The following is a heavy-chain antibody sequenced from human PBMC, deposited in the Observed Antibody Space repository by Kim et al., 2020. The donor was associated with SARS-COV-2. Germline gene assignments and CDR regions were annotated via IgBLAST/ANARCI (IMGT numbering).Heavy chain of an antibody. V-gene: IGHV3-23*01. Sequence: ADSVRGRFTISRDKSKNTLYLQMNSLSAEDTAVYYCARRSGGGWYYFDYWGQGTLVTVSS. J-gene: IGHJ4*02. CDR3: ARRSGGGWYYFDY. D-gene: IGHD2-15*01.